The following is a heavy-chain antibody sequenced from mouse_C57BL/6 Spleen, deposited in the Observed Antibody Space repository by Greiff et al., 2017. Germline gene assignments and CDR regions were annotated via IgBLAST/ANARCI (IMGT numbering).Heavy chain of an antibody. D-gene: IGHD1-1*02. V-gene: IGHV2-2*01. CDR1: GFSLTSYG. CDR2: IWSGGST. CDR3: SSYCGGAFDY. J-gene: IGHJ2*01. Sequence: QVQLKESGPGLVQPSQRLSITCTVSGFSLTSYGVHWVRQSPGKGLEWLGVIWSGGSTDYNAAFISRLSISKDNSKSQVFFKMNSLQAYDTAIYYCSSYCGGAFDYWGQGTTRTVSS.